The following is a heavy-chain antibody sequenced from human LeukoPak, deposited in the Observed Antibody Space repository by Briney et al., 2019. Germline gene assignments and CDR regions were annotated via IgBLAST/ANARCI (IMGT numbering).Heavy chain of an antibody. D-gene: IGHD5-12*01. J-gene: IGHJ4*02. CDR1: GGSISSYY. V-gene: IGHV4-59*01. Sequence: SETLSLTCTVPGGSISSYYWSWIRQPPGKGLEWIGYIYYSGSTNYNPSLKSRVTISVDTSKNQFSLKLSSVTAADTAVYYCARVASGYNFDYWGQGTLVTVSS. CDR2: IYYSGST. CDR3: ARVASGYNFDY.